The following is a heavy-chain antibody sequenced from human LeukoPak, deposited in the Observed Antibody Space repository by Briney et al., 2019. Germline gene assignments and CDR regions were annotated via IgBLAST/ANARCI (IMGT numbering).Heavy chain of an antibody. CDR3: AKGYKNYDILTYDAFDI. CDR2: ISGSGGST. D-gene: IGHD3-9*01. V-gene: IGHV3-23*01. Sequence: PGGSLRLSCAASGFTLSSYAMSWVRQAPGKGLEWVSAISGSGGSTYYADSVKGRFTISRDNSKNTLYLQMNSLRAEDTAVYYCAKGYKNYDILTYDAFDIWGQGTMVTVSS. CDR1: GFTLSSYA. J-gene: IGHJ3*02.